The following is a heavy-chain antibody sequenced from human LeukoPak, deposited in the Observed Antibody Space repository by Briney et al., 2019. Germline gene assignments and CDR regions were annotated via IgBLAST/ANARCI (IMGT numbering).Heavy chain of an antibody. CDR2: ISGSGGST. CDR3: AKNEWLFRGFDP. J-gene: IGHJ5*02. V-gene: IGHV3-23*01. CDR1: GFTFNKYA. Sequence: GSLRLFCSTSGFTFNKYAMGWVPQAPRKVLGWVSAISGSGGSTYYADSVKGRFTISRDNSKNTLYLQMNSLRAEDTAVYYCAKNEWLFRGFDPWGQGTLVTVSS. D-gene: IGHD3-3*01.